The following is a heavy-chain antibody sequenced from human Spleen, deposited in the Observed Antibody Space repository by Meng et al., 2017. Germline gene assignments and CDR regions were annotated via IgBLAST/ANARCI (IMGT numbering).Heavy chain of an antibody. V-gene: IGHV4-4*02. CDR3: VRNEGYSFGA. J-gene: IGHJ5*02. D-gene: IGHD2-21*01. CDR1: GASISRRDW. CDR2: ISQGSGRT. Sequence: QVQLQESGPGLVKPSGTLFITCAVSGASISRRDWWSWVRQPPGKGLEWIGEISQGSGRTNYNPSLKSRVTISLDKSKNQFSLNVNSVTAADTAVYYCVRNEGYSFGAWGQGTLVTVSS.